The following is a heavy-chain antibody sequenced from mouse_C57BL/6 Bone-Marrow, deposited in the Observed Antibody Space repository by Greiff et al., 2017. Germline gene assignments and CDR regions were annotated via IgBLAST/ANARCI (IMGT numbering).Heavy chain of an antibody. CDR2: IRLKSDNYAT. CDR1: GFTFSNYW. CDR3: KGGYYWYFDV. J-gene: IGHJ1*03. Sequence: EVKLMESGGGLVQPGGSMKLSCVASGFTFSNYWMNWVRQSPEKGLEWVAQIRLKSDNYATHYAESVKGRFTISRDDSKSSVYLQMNNLRAEDTGIYYCKGGYYWYFDVWGTGTTVTVSS. D-gene: IGHD2-2*01. V-gene: IGHV6-3*01.